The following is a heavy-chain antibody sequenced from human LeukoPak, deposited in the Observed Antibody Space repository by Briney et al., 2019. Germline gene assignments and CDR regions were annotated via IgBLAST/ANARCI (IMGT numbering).Heavy chain of an antibody. CDR2: INHSGST. J-gene: IGHJ4*02. CDR3: ARPLAAAGDYYFDY. D-gene: IGHD6-13*01. Sequence: PSETLSLTCAVYGGSFSGYYWSWIRQPPGKGLEWIGEINHSGSTNYNPSLKSRVTISVDTSKNQFSLKLSSVTAADTAVYYCARPLAAAGDYYFDYWGQGTLVTVSS. V-gene: IGHV4-34*01. CDR1: GGSFSGYY.